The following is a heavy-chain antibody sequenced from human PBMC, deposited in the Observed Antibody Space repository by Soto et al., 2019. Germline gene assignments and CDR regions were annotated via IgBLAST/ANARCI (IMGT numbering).Heavy chain of an antibody. CDR1: GLTFSMYW. CDR3: AGGMAGLDV. V-gene: IGHV3-74*01. J-gene: IGHJ6*02. CDR2: INSDGSHT. Sequence: VQLVESGGGLVQPGGSLRLSCAASGLTFSMYWMHWVRQVPGKGLDWVSRINSDGSHTIYVDSVKGRFTISRDNAKKMLFLQMYSLRAEDTAVYYCAGGMAGLDVWGQGTTVTVSS.